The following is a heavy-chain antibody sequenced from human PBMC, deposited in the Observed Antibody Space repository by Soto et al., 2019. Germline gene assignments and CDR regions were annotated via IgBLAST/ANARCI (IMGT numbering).Heavy chain of an antibody. J-gene: IGHJ4*02. CDR1: GFTFRTYW. CDR2: IHPDGGGK. V-gene: IGHV3-7*01. CDR3: ARDIVVSPDAPYHMG. D-gene: IGHD2-21*01. Sequence: PGGSLRLSCVGSGFTFRTYWMSWVRQAPGKGLEWVANIHPDGGGKYYVDSVKGRFTVSRDNAKNSLYLQMDSLGVEDTAVYYCARDIVVSPDAPYHMGWGQGTRVTVSS.